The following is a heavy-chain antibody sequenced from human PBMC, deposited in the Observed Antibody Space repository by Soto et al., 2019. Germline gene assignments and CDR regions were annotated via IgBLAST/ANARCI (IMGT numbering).Heavy chain of an antibody. D-gene: IGHD5-12*01. Sequence: QVQLVQSGAEVKKPGSSVKVSCKASGGTFSSYTISWVRQAPGQGLEWMGRIIPILGIANYAQKFQGRVQITADKSPSTDYMELSSLRSEDTAVYYCASCSGYGDFGPISSYYGMDVWGQGTTVTVSS. CDR3: ASCSGYGDFGPISSYYGMDV. CDR2: IIPILGIA. J-gene: IGHJ6*02. CDR1: GGTFSSYT. V-gene: IGHV1-69*02.